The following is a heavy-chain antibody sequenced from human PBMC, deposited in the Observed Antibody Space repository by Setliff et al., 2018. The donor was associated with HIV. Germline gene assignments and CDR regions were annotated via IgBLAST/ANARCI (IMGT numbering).Heavy chain of an antibody. CDR1: GYTFTSYD. V-gene: IGHV1-69*10. D-gene: IGHD6-13*01. CDR3: ARSTDSSSFDY. J-gene: IGHJ4*02. CDR2: IIPIVGIP. Sequence: SVKVSCKASGYTFTSYDINWVRQATGQGLEWMGGIIPIVGIPNYAQKFQGRVSITADKSAITAYMELSSLRSEDTAVYYCARSTDSSSFDYWGQGTLVIVSS.